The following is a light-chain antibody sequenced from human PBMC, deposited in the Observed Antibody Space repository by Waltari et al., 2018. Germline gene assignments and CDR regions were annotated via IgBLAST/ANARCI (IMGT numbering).Light chain of an antibody. CDR2: GAS. V-gene: IGKV3-20*01. J-gene: IGKJ4*01. Sequence: EIVLTQSPGTLSLSPGERATLSCRASQSVSSISLTWYQQKPGQAPRLLIYGASTRATGIPDRFSGSGSGTDFTLTISRLEPEDFAVYYCQQYDGIVLPFGGGTKVEI. CDR1: QSVSSIS. CDR3: QQYDGIVLP.